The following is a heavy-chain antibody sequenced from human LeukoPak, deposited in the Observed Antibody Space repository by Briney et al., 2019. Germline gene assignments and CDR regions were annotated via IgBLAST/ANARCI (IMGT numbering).Heavy chain of an antibody. J-gene: IGHJ5*02. CDR1: GGSISGYY. D-gene: IGHD6-19*01. CDR3: ARGIAVAGTWFDP. CDR2: INHSGST. V-gene: IGHV4-34*01. Sequence: SETLSLTCTVSGGSISGYYWSWIRQPPGKGLEWIGEINHSGSTNYNPSLKSRVTISVDTSKNQFSLKLSSVTAADTAVYYCARGIAVAGTWFDPWGQGTLVTVSS.